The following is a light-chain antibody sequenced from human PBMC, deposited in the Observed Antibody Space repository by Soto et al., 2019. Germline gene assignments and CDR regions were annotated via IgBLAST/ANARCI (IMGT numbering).Light chain of an antibody. CDR1: SSNIENNY. V-gene: IGLV1-51*01. Sequence: QSVLTQSPSVSAAPGQTVSISCPGTSSNIENNYVSWYQVLPKTAPKLLIYDNLKRPSGIPDRFSGSKSGTSATLVITGLQTGDEADYYCGTWESSRNWVFGGGTKLTVL. CDR2: DNL. CDR3: GTWESSRNWV. J-gene: IGLJ3*02.